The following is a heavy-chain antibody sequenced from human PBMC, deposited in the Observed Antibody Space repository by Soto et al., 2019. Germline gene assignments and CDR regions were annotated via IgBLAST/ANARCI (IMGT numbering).Heavy chain of an antibody. J-gene: IGHJ6*03. V-gene: IGHV1-18*01. D-gene: IGHD6-19*01. CDR1: GYSFTNYG. CDR3: ARDRGVAPPVAGNTHYYYYMDV. CDR2: ISAYNGDT. Sequence: ASVKVSCKASGYSFTNYGITWVRQAPGQGFEWMGWISAYNGDTNYAQKLQGRVTMTTDASTSTACLELRSLRSDDTAVYYCARDRGVAPPVAGNTHYYYYMDVWGKGTTVTSP.